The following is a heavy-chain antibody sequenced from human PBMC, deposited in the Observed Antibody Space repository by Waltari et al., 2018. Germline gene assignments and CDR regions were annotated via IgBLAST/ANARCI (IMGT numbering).Heavy chain of an antibody. CDR3: ARGTTMAATAN. CDR2: IDYSGNT. J-gene: IGHJ4*02. Sequence: QLQESGPGLVKPSETLSLSCTVSGGSLSSTSYYWGWIRQSPGKGLEWIGSIDYSGNTYYNPSRKSRVTISVDRSKNQFSLKLSSVTAAETAVYDCARGTTMAATANWGQGTLVTVSS. V-gene: IGHV4-39*01. D-gene: IGHD6-19*01. CDR1: GGSLSSTSYY.